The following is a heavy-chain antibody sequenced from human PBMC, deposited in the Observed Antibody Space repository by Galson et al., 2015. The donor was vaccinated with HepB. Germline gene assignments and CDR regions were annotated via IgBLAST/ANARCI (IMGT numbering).Heavy chain of an antibody. CDR3: TRLGDLSGYSSK. CDR2: TGSKAHNYAT. D-gene: IGHD6-13*01. Sequence: SLRLSCAASGFTFSGSAMHWVRQASGKGLEWVGRTGSKAHNYATADVASVKGRFTISRDDSKSTAYLQMNSLKTEDTAVYYCTRLGDLSGYSSKWGQGTLVTVSS. CDR1: GFTFSGSA. V-gene: IGHV3-73*01. J-gene: IGHJ4*02.